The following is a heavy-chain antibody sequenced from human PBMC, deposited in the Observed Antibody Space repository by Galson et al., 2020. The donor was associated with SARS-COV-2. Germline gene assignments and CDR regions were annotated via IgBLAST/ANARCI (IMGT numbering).Heavy chain of an antibody. Sequence: SETLSLTCTVSGGPISNYYWSWIRQPPGKGLEWIGYIFHSGSTNYNPSLKSRATISVDTSKIQFSLKLTSVTAADTAVYYCARVSVAGTLLGGWIDPWGQGTLVTVSS. CDR2: IFHSGST. V-gene: IGHV4-59*01. CDR3: ARVSVAGTLLGGWIDP. CDR1: GGPISNYY. D-gene: IGHD6-19*01. J-gene: IGHJ5*02.